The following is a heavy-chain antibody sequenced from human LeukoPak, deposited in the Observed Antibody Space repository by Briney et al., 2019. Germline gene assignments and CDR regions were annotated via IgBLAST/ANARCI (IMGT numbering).Heavy chain of an antibody. CDR1: GFTFDDYA. V-gene: IGHV3-9*01. CDR3: AKDSYDILTGFDY. D-gene: IGHD3-9*01. J-gene: IGHJ4*02. CDR2: ISWNSSSI. Sequence: GRSLRLSCAASGFTFDDYAMHWVRQAPGKGLEWVSGISWNSSSIGYADSVKGRFTISRDNAKNSLYLQMNSLRAEDTALYYCAKDSYDILTGFDYWGQGTLVTVSS.